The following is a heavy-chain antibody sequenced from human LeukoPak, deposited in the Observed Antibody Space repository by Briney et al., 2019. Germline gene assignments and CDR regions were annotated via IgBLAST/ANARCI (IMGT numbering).Heavy chain of an antibody. D-gene: IGHD2-21*01. V-gene: IGHV3-48*03. CDR3: ARGGRGGDYAFDI. J-gene: IGHJ3*02. Sequence: GGSLRLSCAASGFTFSSYEMNWVRQAPGKGLEWISYISSGGSTMYYADSVKGRFTISRDNAKNSLYLQMNSLRAEDTAVYYCARGGRGGDYAFDIWGQGTMVTVSS. CDR1: GFTFSSYE. CDR2: ISSGGSTM.